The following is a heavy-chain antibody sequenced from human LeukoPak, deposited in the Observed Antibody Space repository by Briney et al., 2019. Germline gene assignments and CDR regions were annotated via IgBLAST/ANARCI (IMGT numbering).Heavy chain of an antibody. CDR2: ISCSGNTI. D-gene: IGHD3-10*01. J-gene: IGHJ4*02. CDR1: GFTFSDYY. CDR3: ATMMVRGDSALGY. Sequence: GGSLRLSCAASGFTFSDYYMSWIRQAPGKGLEWVSYISCSGNTIFYADSVKGQFTISRDNAKNSLYLQMNSLRVEDTAVYYCATMMVRGDSALGYWGQGTQVTVSS. V-gene: IGHV3-11*01.